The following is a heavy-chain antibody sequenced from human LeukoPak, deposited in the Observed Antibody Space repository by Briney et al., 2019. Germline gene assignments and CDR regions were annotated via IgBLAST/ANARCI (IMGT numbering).Heavy chain of an antibody. J-gene: IGHJ6*03. CDR2: IYYSGST. V-gene: IGHV4-59*01. D-gene: IGHD2-2*01. Sequence: SETLSLTCTVSGGSISSYYWSWIRQPPGKGLEWIGYIYYSGSTNYNPSLKSRVTISVDTSKNQFSLKLSSVTAADTAVYYCARASGYCSSTSCYGAYYYYMDVWGKGTTVTVSS. CDR1: GGSISSYY. CDR3: ARASGYCSSTSCYGAYYYYMDV.